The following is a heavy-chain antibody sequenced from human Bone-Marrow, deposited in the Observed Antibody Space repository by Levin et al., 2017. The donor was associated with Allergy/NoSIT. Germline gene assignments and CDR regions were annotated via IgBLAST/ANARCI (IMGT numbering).Heavy chain of an antibody. CDR3: ARTPGYYDYIWGSYRYCYMDV. CDR1: GYTFTSYY. Sequence: GESLKISCKASGYTFTSYYMHWVRQAPGQGLEWMGIINPSGGSTSYAQKFQGRVTMTRDTSTSTVYMELSSLRSEDTAVYYCARTPGYYDYIWGSYRYCYMDVWGKGTTVTVSS. CDR2: INPSGGST. V-gene: IGHV1-46*01. D-gene: IGHD3-16*02. J-gene: IGHJ6*03.